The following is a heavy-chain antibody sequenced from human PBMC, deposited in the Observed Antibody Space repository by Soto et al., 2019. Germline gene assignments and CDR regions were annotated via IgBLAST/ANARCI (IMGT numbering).Heavy chain of an antibody. D-gene: IGHD6-13*01. V-gene: IGHV1-24*01. J-gene: IGHJ5*02. CDR3: ATDPWEWRAAAVSP. Sequence: VKVSCKVSGYTLTELSMHWARQAPGKGLEWMGGFDPEDGETIYAQKFQGRVTMPEDTSTDPAYMELSSLRSEDTAVYYCATDPWEWRAAAVSPWGQGTLVTVSS. CDR2: FDPEDGET. CDR1: GYTLTELS.